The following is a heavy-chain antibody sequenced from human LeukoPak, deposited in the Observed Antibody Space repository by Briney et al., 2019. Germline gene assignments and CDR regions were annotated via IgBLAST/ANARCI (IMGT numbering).Heavy chain of an antibody. CDR1: GFIFSNYA. CDR2: ISGSGGKT. J-gene: IGHJ5*02. Sequence: PGGSLRLSCAASGFIFSNYAMTWVRQAPGKGLEWVSGISGSGGKTYSADSVKGRFTVSRDNAKNSLYLQMNSLRAEDTAVYYCARWLDPWGQGTPVTVSS. CDR3: ARWLDP. V-gene: IGHV3-23*01.